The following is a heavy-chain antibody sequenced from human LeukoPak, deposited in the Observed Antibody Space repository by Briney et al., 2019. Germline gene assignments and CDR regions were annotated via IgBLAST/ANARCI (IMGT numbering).Heavy chain of an antibody. J-gene: IGHJ4*02. CDR3: AKVADVTLVVPAADFDY. CDR1: GFTFSSYG. V-gene: IGHV3-30*18. CDR2: ISYDGSNK. D-gene: IGHD2-2*01. Sequence: HPGRSLRLSCAASGFTFSSYGMHWVRQAPGKGLEWVAVISYDGSNKYYADSVKGRFTISRDNSKNTLYPQMNSLRAEDTAVYYCAKVADVTLVVPAADFDYWGQGTLVTVSS.